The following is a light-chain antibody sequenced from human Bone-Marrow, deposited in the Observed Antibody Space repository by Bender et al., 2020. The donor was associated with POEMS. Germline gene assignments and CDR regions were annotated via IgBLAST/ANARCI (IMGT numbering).Light chain of an antibody. CDR2: DVN. CDR1: SSDIGGYNY. CDR3: CSYAGDWV. V-gene: IGLV2-14*03. J-gene: IGLJ3*02. Sequence: QSALTQPASVSGSPGQSITISCTGTSSDIGGYNYVSWYQQHPGKAPKLMILDVNNRPSGVSNRFSGSKSGNTASLTISGLQAEDEADYYCCSYAGDWVFGGGTKLTVL.